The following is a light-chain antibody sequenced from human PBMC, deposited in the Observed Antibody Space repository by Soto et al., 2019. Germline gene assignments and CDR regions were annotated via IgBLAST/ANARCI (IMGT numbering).Light chain of an antibody. J-gene: IGKJ2*01. CDR3: QQRYSAPLT. CDR2: AAI. V-gene: IGKV1-39*01. Sequence: DSPMTQSPSSLSASVGDRVTITYRASQNILTYLNWYQQRPVKAPKFLIYAAISVQDGVPSRFSGSKSSTEFNLTINNLQPEDSSTYYCQQRYSAPLTFGQGTNLEIK. CDR1: QNILTY.